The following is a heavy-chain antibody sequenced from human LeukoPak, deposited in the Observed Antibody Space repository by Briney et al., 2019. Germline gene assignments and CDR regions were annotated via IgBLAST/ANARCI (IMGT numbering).Heavy chain of an antibody. CDR3: AGESADGSGSYYYYGMDV. Sequence: ASVKVSCKASGYTFTSYGISWARQAPGQGLEWMGWISAYNGNTNYAQKLQGRVTMTTDTSTSTAYMELRSLRSDDTAVYYCAGESADGSGSYYYYGMDVWGKGTTVTVSS. CDR2: ISAYNGNT. CDR1: GYTFTSYG. V-gene: IGHV1-18*04. J-gene: IGHJ6*04. D-gene: IGHD3-10*01.